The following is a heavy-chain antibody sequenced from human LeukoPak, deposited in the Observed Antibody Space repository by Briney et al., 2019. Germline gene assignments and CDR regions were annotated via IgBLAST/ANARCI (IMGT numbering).Heavy chain of an antibody. Sequence: GGCLSLSWLPSAFIFSRYSMTWVRQVPGDWRQWASSTRTTVEHTLYRDSVEGRFTISRDNSKNTLYLQMNSLRAEDTAVYYCARGGYTTYFDYWGQGFLVTVSS. CDR1: AFIFSRYS. CDR3: ARGGYTTYFDY. D-gene: IGHD6-13*01. J-gene: IGHJ4*02. V-gene: IGHV3-23*01. CDR2: TRTTVEHT.